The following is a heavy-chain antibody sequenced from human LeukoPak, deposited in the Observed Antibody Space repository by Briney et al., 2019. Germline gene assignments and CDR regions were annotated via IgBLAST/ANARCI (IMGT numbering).Heavy chain of an antibody. CDR1: GFTVSSNY. V-gene: IGHV3-53*01. J-gene: IGHJ4*02. CDR3: ARAGQWLGQYYFDY. D-gene: IGHD6-19*01. CDR2: IYSGGST. Sequence: GGSLRLSCAASGFTVSSNYMSWVRQAPGKGLEWVSVIYSGGSTYYADSVKGRFTISRDNSKNTLYLQMNSLRAEDTAVYHCARAGQWLGQYYFDYWGQGTLVTVSS.